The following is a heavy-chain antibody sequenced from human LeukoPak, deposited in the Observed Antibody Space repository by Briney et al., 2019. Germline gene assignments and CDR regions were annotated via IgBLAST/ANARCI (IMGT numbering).Heavy chain of an antibody. V-gene: IGHV4-61*02. Sequence: SQTLSLTCTVSGGTISSESYYWSWIRQPAGKGLEWIGRIYTSGRTNCNPSLKSLVTISVDTSKNQFSLKLNSVTAADTAMYYCARDMTGSGWYDAFDIWGQGTMVAVSS. D-gene: IGHD6-19*01. CDR2: IYTSGRT. J-gene: IGHJ3*02. CDR1: GGTISSESYY. CDR3: ARDMTGSGWYDAFDI.